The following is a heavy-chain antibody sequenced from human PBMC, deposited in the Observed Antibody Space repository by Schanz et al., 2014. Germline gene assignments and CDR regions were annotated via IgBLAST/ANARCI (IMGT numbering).Heavy chain of an antibody. V-gene: IGHV3-30*02. CDR3: AKVVASGPTTGPFDP. D-gene: IGHD1-26*01. CDR2: LRYDGINK. Sequence: QVQLVESGGDVVQPGRSLRLPCAASSYGMHWVRQAPGKGLEWVAFLRYDGINKYYAESVKGRFTIARDNYTNTLYLQMDSLTDEDTALYYCAKVVASGPTTGPFDPWGQGTLVTVSS. CDR1: SYG. J-gene: IGHJ5*02.